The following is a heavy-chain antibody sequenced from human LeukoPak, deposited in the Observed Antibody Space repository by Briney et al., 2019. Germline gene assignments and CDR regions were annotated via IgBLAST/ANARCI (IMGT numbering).Heavy chain of an antibody. CDR3: ARVRGGGVVVINYYFDY. V-gene: IGHV4-34*01. CDR1: GGSFSGYY. Sequence: SETLSLTCAVYGGSFSGYYWSWIRQPPGKGLEWIGEINHSGSTNYNPSLKSRVTISVDTSKNQFSLKLSSVTAADTAVYYCARVRGGGVVVINYYFDYWGQGTLVTVSS. J-gene: IGHJ4*02. CDR2: INHSGST. D-gene: IGHD3-16*02.